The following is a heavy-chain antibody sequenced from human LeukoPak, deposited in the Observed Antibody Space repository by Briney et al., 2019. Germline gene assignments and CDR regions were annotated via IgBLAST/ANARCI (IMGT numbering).Heavy chain of an antibody. Sequence: SETLSLTCTVSGGSISSRSYFWGWIRQPPGKGLEWIGSIYYSGSTHYNPSLKSRVTISVDTSKNQFSLKLSSVTAADTAVYYCTSVTTNSNFDYWGQGTLVTVSS. D-gene: IGHD4-17*01. CDR3: TSVTTNSNFDY. CDR2: IYYSGST. CDR1: GGSISSRSYF. J-gene: IGHJ4*02. V-gene: IGHV4-39*01.